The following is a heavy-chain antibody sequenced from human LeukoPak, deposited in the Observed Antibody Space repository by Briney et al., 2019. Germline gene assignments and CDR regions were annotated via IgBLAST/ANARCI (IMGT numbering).Heavy chain of an antibody. V-gene: IGHV3-66*04. CDR3: AKRSPPY. CDR1: GFSITTND. Sequence: GGSLRLSCTASGFSITTNDMNWVRQAPGKGPEWVALIYISGITKYADSVQGRFTISRDDSKSTLSLQMNSLRAEDTAVYYCAKRSPPYWGQGTLVIVSS. J-gene: IGHJ4*02. CDR2: IYISGIT. D-gene: IGHD3-10*01.